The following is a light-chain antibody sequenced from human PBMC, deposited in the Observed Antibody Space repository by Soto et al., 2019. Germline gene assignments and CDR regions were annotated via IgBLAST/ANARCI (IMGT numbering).Light chain of an antibody. CDR1: QGISSF. CDR3: QKYNSGPLT. Sequence: DVQMTQSPSSLSASVGDRVTITCRASQGISSFLAWYQQIPGKVPKLLIYSASTLQSGVPSRFSGSGSGTDFTLTISSLQPEDVAIYYCQKYNSGPLTFGGGTKVDSK. V-gene: IGKV1-27*01. CDR2: SAS. J-gene: IGKJ4*01.